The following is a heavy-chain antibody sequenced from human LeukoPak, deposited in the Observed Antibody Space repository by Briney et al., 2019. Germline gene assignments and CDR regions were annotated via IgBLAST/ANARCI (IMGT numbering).Heavy chain of an antibody. D-gene: IGHD3-16*01. CDR2: IYYRGST. V-gene: IGHV4-39*01. CDR3: ARRYVPFDY. Sequence: SETLSLTCTVSGGSVRGGSYYWGWIRQPPGKGLEWIGSIYYRGSTHYNPSLKSRVTISVDTSKNQFSLKLTSVTAADTAVYYCARRYVPFDYWGQGTLVTVSP. J-gene: IGHJ4*02. CDR1: GGSVRGGSYY.